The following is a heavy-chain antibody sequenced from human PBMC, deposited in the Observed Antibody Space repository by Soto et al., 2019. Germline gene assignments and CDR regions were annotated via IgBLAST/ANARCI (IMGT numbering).Heavy chain of an antibody. CDR1: GGSISSYD. J-gene: IGHJ5*02. D-gene: IGHD3-3*01. CDR2: IYYSGST. V-gene: IGHV4-59*01. Sequence: SETLSLTCTVSGGSISSYDWSWIRQPPGKGLEWIGYIYYSGSTNYNPSLKSRVTISVDTSKNQFSLKISSVTAADTAVYYCAKVNDFWTGYYSTNWFDPWGQGTLVTVSS. CDR3: AKVNDFWTGYYSTNWFDP.